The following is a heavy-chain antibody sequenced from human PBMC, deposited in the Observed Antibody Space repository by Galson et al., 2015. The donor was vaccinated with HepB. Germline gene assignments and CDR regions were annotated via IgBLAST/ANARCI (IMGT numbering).Heavy chain of an antibody. CDR1: GYMFTDYG. CDR2: INTKTGNP. V-gene: IGHV7-4-1*02. Sequence: SVKVSCKASGYMFTDYGVSWVRQAPGQGLEWLGWINTKTGNPRFAQGFTGRFVFSLDTSITTTYLQIRSLKAEDTAIYHRVRSPQFNSGSSYNIWFDSWGQGTLVTVSS. CDR3: VRSPQFNSGSSYNIWFDS. D-gene: IGHD3-10*01. J-gene: IGHJ5*01.